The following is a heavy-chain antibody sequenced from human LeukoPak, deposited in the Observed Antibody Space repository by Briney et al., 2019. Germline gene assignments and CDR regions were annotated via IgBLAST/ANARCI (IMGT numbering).Heavy chain of an antibody. CDR1: GFTFSSYG. Sequence: GGSLRLSCAASGFTFSSYGMHWVRQAPGKGLEWVAVLSHDGSNPYYADSVKGRFTISRDNSKNTLYLHMNSLRSDDTAVYYCAREAGCSSASCEIDFWGQGALVTVSS. V-gene: IGHV3-30*03. J-gene: IGHJ4*02. D-gene: IGHD2-2*01. CDR3: AREAGCSSASCEIDF. CDR2: LSHDGSNP.